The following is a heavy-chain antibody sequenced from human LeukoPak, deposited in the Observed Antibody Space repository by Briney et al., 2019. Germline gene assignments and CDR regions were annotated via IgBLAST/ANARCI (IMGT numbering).Heavy chain of an antibody. CDR1: GGSISSYY. J-gene: IGHJ4*02. CDR3: ARVAAADSYDY. D-gene: IGHD2-15*01. CDR2: IYYSGST. V-gene: IGHV4-59*01. Sequence: SETLSLTCTVSGGSISSYYWSWIRQPPGKGLEWIGYIYYSGSTNYNPSLKSRVTISVDTSKNQFSLKLSSVTDADTAVYYCARVAAADSYDYWGQGTLVTVSS.